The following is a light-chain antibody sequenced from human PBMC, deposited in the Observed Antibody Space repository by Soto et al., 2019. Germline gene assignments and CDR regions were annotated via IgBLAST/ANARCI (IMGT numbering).Light chain of an antibody. CDR3: QQYNNWPLT. Sequence: EVVMTQFPATLSVSPGERATLSCRASQSVNIYLAWYQQKPGQAPRLLIFGATYRATGIPARFSGSGSGTEFTLTISSLQSEDFAVYYCQQYNNWPLTFGGGTKVDIK. V-gene: IGKV3D-15*01. J-gene: IGKJ4*01. CDR1: QSVNIY. CDR2: GAT.